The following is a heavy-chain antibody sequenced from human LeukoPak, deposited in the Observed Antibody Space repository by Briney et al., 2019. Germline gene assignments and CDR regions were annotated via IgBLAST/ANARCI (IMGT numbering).Heavy chain of an antibody. Sequence: SETLSLTCTVSGGSISSYYWSWIRQPPGKGLEWIGYIYYSGSTNHNPSLKSRVTISVDTSKNQFSLKLSSVTAADTAVYYCARTQRGSYFDYWGQGTLVTVSS. CDR2: IYYSGST. J-gene: IGHJ4*02. CDR3: ARTQRGSYFDY. CDR1: GGSISSYY. V-gene: IGHV4-59*01.